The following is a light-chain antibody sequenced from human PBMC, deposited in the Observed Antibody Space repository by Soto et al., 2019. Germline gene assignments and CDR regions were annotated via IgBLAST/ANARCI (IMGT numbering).Light chain of an antibody. CDR2: ATS. CDR1: QSINKY. V-gene: IGKV1-39*01. Sequence: DIQMTQSPSSLSASVGDRVTITCRASQSINKYVNWYQQKPGKAPKLLISATSSLQSGVPSRFSGSGSGTAFTLSINFLQPEDFATYYCQQSYSTPPTFGGGNKVAIK. J-gene: IGKJ4*01. CDR3: QQSYSTPPT.